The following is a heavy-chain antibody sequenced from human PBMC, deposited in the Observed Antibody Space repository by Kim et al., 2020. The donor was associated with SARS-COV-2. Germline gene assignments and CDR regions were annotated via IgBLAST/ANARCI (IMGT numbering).Heavy chain of an antibody. J-gene: IGHJ5*02. Sequence: SETLSLTCAVSGGSFSGYYCSWIRQPPGKGLEWIGDFTHTGDTNYNPSLKSRVSISIDTSTNEFSLRLSSLSAADTAVYYCARGGPNTSGCFGWVHSWGQGTLVTVSS. CDR2: FTHTGDT. CDR3: ARGGPNTSGCFGWVHS. V-gene: IGHV4-34*01. D-gene: IGHD6-19*01. CDR1: GGSFSGYY.